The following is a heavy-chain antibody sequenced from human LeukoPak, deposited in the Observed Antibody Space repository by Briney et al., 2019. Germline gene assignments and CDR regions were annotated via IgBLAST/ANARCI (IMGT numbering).Heavy chain of an antibody. CDR1: GGSISSGSYY. CDR3: ARDGSGYSFDY. J-gene: IGHJ4*02. D-gene: IGHD3-22*01. CDR2: IYTSGSA. Sequence: SQTLSLTCTVSGGSISSGSYYWSWIRQPAGKGLEWIGRIYTSGSANYNPSLKSRVTISVDTSKNQFSLKLSPVTAADTAVYYCARDGSGYSFDYWGQGTLVTVSS. V-gene: IGHV4-61*02.